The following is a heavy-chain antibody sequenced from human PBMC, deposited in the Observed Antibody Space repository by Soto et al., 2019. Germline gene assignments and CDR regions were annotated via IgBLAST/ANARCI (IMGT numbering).Heavy chain of an antibody. Sequence: GDSLKICYKGPGYTFTDYWIRLVRQHPGKVLEWMGIIYTDDSDTIYNPTFQGHVTISGDKSISTAYLQRSRLKASDTAMYYCASPFPPGGSGWFSYYYCGQGSLVTDSS. CDR1: GYTFTDYW. CDR2: IYTDDSDT. J-gene: IGHJ4*02. CDR3: ASPFPPGGSGWFSYYY. D-gene: IGHD6-19*01. V-gene: IGHV5-51*01.